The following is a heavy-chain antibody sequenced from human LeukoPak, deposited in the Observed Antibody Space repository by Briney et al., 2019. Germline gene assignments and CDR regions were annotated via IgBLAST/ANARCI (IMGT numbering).Heavy chain of an antibody. CDR1: GFAFRSYG. CDR3: ARDTGRLRLGELSLDAFDI. J-gene: IGHJ3*02. D-gene: IGHD3-16*02. Sequence: GGSLRLSCAASGFAFRSYGMTWVRQAPGKGLEWVSAISDDASKTYYADSVRGRFTISRDNAKNSLYLQMNSLRAEDTAVYYCARDTGRLRLGELSLDAFDIWGQGTMVTVSS. CDR2: ISDDASKT. V-gene: IGHV3-21*01.